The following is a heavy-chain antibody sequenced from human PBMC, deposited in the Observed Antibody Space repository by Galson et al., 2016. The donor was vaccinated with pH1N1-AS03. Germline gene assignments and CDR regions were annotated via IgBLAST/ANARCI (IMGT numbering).Heavy chain of an antibody. Sequence: SLRLSCAVSGFTFSSYAMYWVRQAPGKGLEYVSVISGNGVSTYYANSVRGRFTISRDNSKNTLYLQMGSLRAEDMAVYYCARGPVSYSNYWFPPPDYWAREPWSPSPQ. CDR3: ARGPVSYSNYWFPPPDY. D-gene: IGHD6-13*01. CDR1: GFTFSSYA. V-gene: IGHV3-64*01. CDR2: ISGNGVST. J-gene: IGHJ4*02.